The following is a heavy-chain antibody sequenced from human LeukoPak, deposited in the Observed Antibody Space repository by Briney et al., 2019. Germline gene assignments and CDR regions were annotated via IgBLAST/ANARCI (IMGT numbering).Heavy chain of an antibody. CDR2: MNPNSGNT. J-gene: IGHJ6*04. Sequence: GASVKVSCKASGYTFTSYDINWVRQATGQGLEWMGWMNPNSGNTGYAQKFQGRVTMTRNTSISTAYMELSSLRSEDTAVYYCARGGYSSSWSTYYYYYYGMDVWGKGTTVTVSS. D-gene: IGHD6-13*01. V-gene: IGHV1-8*01. CDR1: GYTFTSYD. CDR3: ARGGYSSSWSTYYYYYYGMDV.